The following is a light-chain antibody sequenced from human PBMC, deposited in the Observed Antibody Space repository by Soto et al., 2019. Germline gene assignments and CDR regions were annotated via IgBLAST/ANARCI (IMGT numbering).Light chain of an antibody. CDR1: KDDVGGYNY. CDR3: SSYTSRSTRV. J-gene: IGLJ1*01. V-gene: IGLV2-14*01. Sequence: QSVLTQPASVSASPGQSITLPCTGTKDDVGGYNYVSWYQQHPGKAPKPMIYEVSNRPSGVSNRFSGSKSGNTASLTISGLQAEDEADYYCSSYTSRSTRVFGTGTKVTVL. CDR2: EVS.